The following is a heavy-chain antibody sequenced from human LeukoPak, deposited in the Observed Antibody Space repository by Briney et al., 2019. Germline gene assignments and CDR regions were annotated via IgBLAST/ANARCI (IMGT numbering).Heavy chain of an antibody. J-gene: IGHJ4*02. D-gene: IGHD5-24*01. V-gene: IGHV3-74*01. CDR1: GFTFSSYW. CDR2: LNSDGSIA. Sequence: GGSLRLSCSASGFTFSSYWMHWVRQAPGKGLLWVSRLNSDGSIANYAESFKGRFAISRDNAKNTLYLQMNSLRDEATAVYSCARGTGYMAMDCWGQGTLVTVSS. CDR3: ARGTGYMAMDC.